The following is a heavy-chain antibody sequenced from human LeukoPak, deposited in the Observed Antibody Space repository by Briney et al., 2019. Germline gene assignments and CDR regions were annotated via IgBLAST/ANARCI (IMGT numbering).Heavy chain of an antibody. Sequence: SQTLSLTCTVSGGSVSSTHYWGWIRQPPGKGLEWIGSIYYGGSTYYNASLRSRVTTSVDTSKNQFSLKLSSVTAADTAVYYCAKSTYYYDTFVNAFDFWGQGTVVTVSS. J-gene: IGHJ3*01. CDR2: IYYGGST. CDR3: AKSTYYYDTFVNAFDF. CDR1: GGSVSSTHY. V-gene: IGHV4-39*07. D-gene: IGHD3-22*01.